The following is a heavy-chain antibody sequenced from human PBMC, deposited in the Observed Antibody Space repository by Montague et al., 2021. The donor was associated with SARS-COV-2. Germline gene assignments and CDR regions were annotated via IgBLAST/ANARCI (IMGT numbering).Heavy chain of an antibody. J-gene: IGHJ3*01. Sequence: SETLSLTCSVSGRSTASHYWNWIRQSPGKRPEWIGYVYYNGDTKYNPSLQSRVTISIDTSENQFSLRLNSVTAADTAVYFCARGWAFAPWGQGRLVTVSS. CDR2: VYYNGDT. D-gene: IGHD6-19*01. V-gene: IGHV4-59*08. CDR1: GRSTASHY. CDR3: ARGWAFAP.